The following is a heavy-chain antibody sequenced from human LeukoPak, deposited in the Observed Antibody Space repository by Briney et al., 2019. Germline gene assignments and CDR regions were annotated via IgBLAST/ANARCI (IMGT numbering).Heavy chain of an antibody. CDR3: AREYNWYFDL. J-gene: IGHJ2*01. V-gene: IGHV3-33*01. Sequence: GGSLRLSCAASGFTFSSYGMHWVRQAPGKGLEWVAVIWYDGSNKYYADSVKGRFTMSRDNSKNTLYPQMNSLRAEDTAVYYCAREYNWYFDLWGRGTLVTVSS. CDR1: GFTFSSYG. D-gene: IGHD5-12*01. CDR2: IWYDGSNK.